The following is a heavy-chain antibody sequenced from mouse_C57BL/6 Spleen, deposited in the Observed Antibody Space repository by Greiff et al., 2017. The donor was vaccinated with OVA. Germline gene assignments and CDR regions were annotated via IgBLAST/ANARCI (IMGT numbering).Heavy chain of an antibody. D-gene: IGHD2-4*01. Sequence: VQRVESGPELVKPGASVKISCKASGYAFSSSWMNWVKQRPGKGLEWIGRIYPGDGDTNYNGKFKGKATLTADKSSSTAYMQLSSLTSEDSAVYFCARSIYYDYRYAMDYWGQGTSVTVSS. V-gene: IGHV1-82*01. CDR3: ARSIYYDYRYAMDY. J-gene: IGHJ4*01. CDR1: GYAFSSSW. CDR2: IYPGDGDT.